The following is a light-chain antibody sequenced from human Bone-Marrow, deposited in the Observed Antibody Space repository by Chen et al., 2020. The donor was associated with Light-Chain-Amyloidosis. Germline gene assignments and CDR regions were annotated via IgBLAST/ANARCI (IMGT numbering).Light chain of an antibody. J-gene: IGKJ4*01. Sequence: ELVLTPSPGTLFLSPGEGSNLSCRASQTISSNYLTCYQQKFGQAPRLLIYGSSSRATGIPDRFTGSGSGTDFTLTINRLEPEDFAMYYCQQYGTSPLTFGGGTKVEIK. CDR1: QTISSNY. CDR3: QQYGTSPLT. CDR2: GSS. V-gene: IGKV3-20*01.